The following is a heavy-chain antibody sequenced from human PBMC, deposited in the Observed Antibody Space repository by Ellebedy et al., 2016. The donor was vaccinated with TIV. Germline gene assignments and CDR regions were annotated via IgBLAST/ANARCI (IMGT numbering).Heavy chain of an antibody. V-gene: IGHV3-7*03. J-gene: IGHJ4*02. Sequence: GESLKISCAVSGVTFSGYWMSWVRQAPGKGLEWVANIKADGSDKYYVDSVKGRFAISRDNAKNSLYLQMNSLRADDTAIYYCARGRGTSGWEYWGQGTLVTVSS. CDR3: ARGRGTSGWEY. D-gene: IGHD6-19*01. CDR2: IKADGSDK. CDR1: GVTFSGYW.